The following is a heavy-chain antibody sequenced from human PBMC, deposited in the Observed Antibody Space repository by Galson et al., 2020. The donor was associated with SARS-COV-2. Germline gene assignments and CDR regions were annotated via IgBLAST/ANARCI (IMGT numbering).Heavy chain of an antibody. J-gene: IGHJ6*02. D-gene: IGHD4-17*01. Sequence: GESLKISCAASGFTFSSYWMHWVRQAPGKGLVWVSRINSDGSSTSFADSVKGRFTISRDNAKNTLYLQMSSLRVEDTAVYYCLVGGRDYGGDYFDYSMDAWGQGTTVTVSS. V-gene: IGHV3-74*01. CDR1: GFTFSSYW. CDR2: INSDGSST. CDR3: LVGGRDYGGDYFDYSMDA.